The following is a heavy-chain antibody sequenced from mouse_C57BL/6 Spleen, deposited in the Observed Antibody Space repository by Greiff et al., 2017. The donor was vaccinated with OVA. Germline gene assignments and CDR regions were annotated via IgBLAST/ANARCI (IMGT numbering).Heavy chain of an antibody. CDR3: AGADYCGSSYRCFDV. D-gene: IGHD1-1*01. CDR1: GYTFTSYW. V-gene: IGHV1-50*01. CDR2: IDPSDSYT. Sequence: QVQLQQPGAELVKPGASVKLSCKASGYTFTSYWMQWVKQRPGQGLEWIGEIDPSDSYTNYNPKFKGKATLTVDTSSSTAYMQINSLTSEDSAFYYDAGADYCGSSYRCFDVWGTGTTVTVSS. J-gene: IGHJ1*03.